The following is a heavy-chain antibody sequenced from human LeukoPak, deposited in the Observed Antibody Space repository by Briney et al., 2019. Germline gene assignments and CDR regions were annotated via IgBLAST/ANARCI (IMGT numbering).Heavy chain of an antibody. V-gene: IGHV4-34*01. J-gene: IGHJ4*02. CDR2: INHSGST. CDR1: GGSFSGYY. D-gene: IGHD3-22*01. CDR3: ARGGHYYDSSGRGFDY. Sequence: PSETLSLTCAVYGGSFSGYYWSWIRQPPGKGLEWIGEINHSGSTNYNPSLKSRVTISVDTSKNQFSLKLSSVTAADTAVYYCARGGHYYDSSGRGFDYWGQGALVTVSS.